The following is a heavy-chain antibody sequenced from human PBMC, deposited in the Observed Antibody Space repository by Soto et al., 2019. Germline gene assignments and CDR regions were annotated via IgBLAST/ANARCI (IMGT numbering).Heavy chain of an antibody. D-gene: IGHD3-16*01. V-gene: IGHV4-59*01. CDR3: ASGGNWFDP. Sequence: ETPSLTCNVSGGSISNYYWTWVRQSPEKGLEWIGYMYYNGNINYNPSLKSRVTISIDTSKNQFSLTLKSVTAADTAVYYCASGGNWFDPWGQGVLVTVSS. CDR2: MYYNGNI. J-gene: IGHJ5*02. CDR1: GGSISNYY.